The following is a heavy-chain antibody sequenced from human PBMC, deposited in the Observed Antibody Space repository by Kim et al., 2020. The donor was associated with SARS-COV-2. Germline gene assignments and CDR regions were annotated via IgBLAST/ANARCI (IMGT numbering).Heavy chain of an antibody. CDR1: GYTFTSYA. D-gene: IGHD6-13*01. CDR2: INAGNGNT. J-gene: IGHJ5*02. Sequence: ASVKVSCKASGYTFTSYAMHWVRQAPGQRLEWMGWINAGNGNTKYSQKFQGRVTITRDTSASTAYMELSSLRSEDTAVYYCAREGQQLVWVWFDPWGQGTLVTVSS. V-gene: IGHV1-3*01. CDR3: AREGQQLVWVWFDP.